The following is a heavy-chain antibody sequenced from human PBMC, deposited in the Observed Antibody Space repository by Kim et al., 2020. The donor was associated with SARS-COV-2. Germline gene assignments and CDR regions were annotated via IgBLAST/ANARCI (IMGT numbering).Heavy chain of an antibody. J-gene: IGHJ4*02. CDR3: ALDPHRTTVTTYDY. V-gene: IGHV3-30*04. CDR1: GFTFSSYA. CDR2: ISYDGSNK. D-gene: IGHD4-17*01. Sequence: GGSLRLSCAASGFTFSSYAMHWVRQAPGKGLEWVAVISYDGSNKYYADSVKGRFTISRENSKNTLYLQMNSLRAEDTAVYYCALDPHRTTVTTYDYWGQGTLVTLSS.